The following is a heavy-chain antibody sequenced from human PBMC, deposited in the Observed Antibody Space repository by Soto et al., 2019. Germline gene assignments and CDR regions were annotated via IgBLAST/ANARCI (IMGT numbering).Heavy chain of an antibody. CDR1: GYSFTSYW. V-gene: IGHV5-51*01. Sequence: GESLKISCKGSGYSFTSYWIVWVRQMPGKCLEWMGNIYAGDSETRYSPSFRRQVTFSVDKSLSTAYLQWSSLKASDTAMYYCARKEMSSGMDVWGQGTTVTVSS. J-gene: IGHJ6*02. CDR3: ARKEMSSGMDV. D-gene: IGHD1-26*01. CDR2: IYAGDSET.